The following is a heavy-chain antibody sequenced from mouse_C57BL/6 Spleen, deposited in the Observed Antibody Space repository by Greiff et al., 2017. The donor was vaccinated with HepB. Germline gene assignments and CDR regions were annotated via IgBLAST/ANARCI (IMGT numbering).Heavy chain of an antibody. CDR1: GYAFSSYW. Sequence: VQLQQSGAELVKPGASVKISCKASGYAFSSYWMNWVKQRPGKGLEWIGQIYPGDGDTNYNGKFKGKATLTADKSSSTAYMQLSSLTSEDSAVYFCARDVTTVVAPGDFDYWGQGTTLTVSS. V-gene: IGHV1-80*01. CDR2: IYPGDGDT. J-gene: IGHJ2*01. D-gene: IGHD1-1*01. CDR3: ARDVTTVVAPGDFDY.